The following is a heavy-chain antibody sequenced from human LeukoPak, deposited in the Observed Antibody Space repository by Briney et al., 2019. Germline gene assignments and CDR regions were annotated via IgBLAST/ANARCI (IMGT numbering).Heavy chain of an antibody. CDR2: MNPNSGNT. CDR1: GGTFSSYA. V-gene: IGHV1-8*02. D-gene: IGHD3-22*01. CDR3: ARVPWGYYDSSGYYYFDY. Sequence: ASVKVSCKASGGTFSSYAISWVRQATGQGLEWMGWMNPNSGNTGYAQKFEGRVTMTRNTPISTAYMELSSLRSEDTAVYYCARVPWGYYDSSGYYYFDYWGQGTLVTVSS. J-gene: IGHJ4*02.